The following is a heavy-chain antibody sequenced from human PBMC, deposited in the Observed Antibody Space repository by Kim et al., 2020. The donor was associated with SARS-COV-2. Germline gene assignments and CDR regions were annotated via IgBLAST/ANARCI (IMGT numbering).Heavy chain of an antibody. J-gene: IGHJ4*02. CDR2: INPNSGGT. Sequence: ASVKVSCKASGYTFTGYYMHWVRQAPGQGLEWMGLINPNSGGTNYAQKFQGRVTMTRDTSISTAYMELSRLRSDDTAVYYCARGGVSSGYYCFDYWGQGTLVTVSS. CDR3: ARGGVSSGYYCFDY. CDR1: GYTFTGYY. D-gene: IGHD3-22*01. V-gene: IGHV1-2*06.